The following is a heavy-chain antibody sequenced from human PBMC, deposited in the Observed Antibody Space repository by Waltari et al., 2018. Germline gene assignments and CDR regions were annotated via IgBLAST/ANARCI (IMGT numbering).Heavy chain of an antibody. V-gene: IGHV3-30*15. J-gene: IGHJ4*02. CDR1: GLTFGHYA. Sequence: QVQLVESGGGVVQPGTSLRLSCTVSGLTFGHYAMHWVRQAPGNWLVSLAIISSDSVSKFYAESVNGRFTISRDNSKNTMYLEMSALTLEDTAVYYCAGPWGYYSDDGHYLDYWGPGTQVFVSP. D-gene: IGHD3-22*01. CDR3: AGPWGYYSDDGHYLDY. CDR2: ISSDSVSK.